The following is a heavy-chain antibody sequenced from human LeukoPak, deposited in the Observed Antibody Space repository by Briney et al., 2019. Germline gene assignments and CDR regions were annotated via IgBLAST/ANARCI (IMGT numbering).Heavy chain of an antibody. Sequence: ASVKVSCKASGYTFTSYGISWVRQAPGQGLEWMGWMNPNSGNTGYAQKFQGRVTMTRNTSISTAYMELSSLRSEDTAVYYCARGLSPLYYFDYWGQGTLVTVSS. CDR2: MNPNSGNT. CDR1: GYTFTSYG. V-gene: IGHV1-8*02. CDR3: ARGLSPLYYFDY. J-gene: IGHJ4*02.